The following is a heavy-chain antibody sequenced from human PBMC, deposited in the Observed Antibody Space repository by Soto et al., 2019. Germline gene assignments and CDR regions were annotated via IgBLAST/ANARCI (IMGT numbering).Heavy chain of an antibody. V-gene: IGHV4-30-2*01. CDR1: GGSISSGGYS. J-gene: IGHJ4*02. CDR2: IYHSGST. D-gene: IGHD6-6*01. Sequence: QLQLQESGSGLVKPSQTLSLTCAVSGGSISSGGYSWSWLRQPPGKGLEWIGYIYHSGSTYYNPSLKSRVTLSVDRSKNQFSLRLSSVTAADTAVYYCAGGIAARPLGYWGQGTLVTVSS. CDR3: AGGIAARPLGY.